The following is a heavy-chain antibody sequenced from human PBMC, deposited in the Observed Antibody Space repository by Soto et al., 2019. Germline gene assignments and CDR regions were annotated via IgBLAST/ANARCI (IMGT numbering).Heavy chain of an antibody. CDR3: ARLWFGESSDY. D-gene: IGHD3-10*01. CDR1: GYTFTSYG. J-gene: IGHJ4*02. V-gene: IGHV1-18*01. CDR2: ISAYNGNT. Sequence: AAVKVSCKASGYTFTSYGISWVLQAPGQGLEWMGWISAYNGNTNYAQKLQGRVTMTTDTSTSTAYMELRSLRSDDTAVYYCARLWFGESSDYWGQGTLVTVSS.